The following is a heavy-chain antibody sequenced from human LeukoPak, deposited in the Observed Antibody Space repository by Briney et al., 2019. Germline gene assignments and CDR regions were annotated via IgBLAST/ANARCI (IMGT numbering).Heavy chain of an antibody. D-gene: IGHD4/OR15-4a*01. CDR2: IIPIFGTA. Sequence: GASVKVSCKASGGTFSSYAISWVRQAPGQGLEWMGGIIPIFGTANYAQKFQGRVTITADKSTSTAYMELSSLRSEDTAVYYCARGARLAGYYYYYMDVWGKGTTVTVSS. CDR3: ARGARLAGYYYYYMDV. J-gene: IGHJ6*03. CDR1: GGTFSSYA. V-gene: IGHV1-69*06.